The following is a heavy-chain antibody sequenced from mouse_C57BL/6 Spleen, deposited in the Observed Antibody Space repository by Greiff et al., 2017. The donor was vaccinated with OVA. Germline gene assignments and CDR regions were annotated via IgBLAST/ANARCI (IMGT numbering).Heavy chain of an antibody. J-gene: IGHJ3*01. V-gene: IGHV1-22*01. CDR2: INPNNGGT. CDR3: ARLGSGPWFAY. D-gene: IGHD3-2*02. CDR1: GYTFTDYN. Sequence: EVKLEESGPELVKPGASVKMSCKASGYTFTDYNMHWVKQSHGKSLEWIGYINPNNGGTSYNQKFKGKATLTVNKSSSTAYMELRSLTSEDSAVYYCARLGSGPWFAYWGQGTLVTVSA.